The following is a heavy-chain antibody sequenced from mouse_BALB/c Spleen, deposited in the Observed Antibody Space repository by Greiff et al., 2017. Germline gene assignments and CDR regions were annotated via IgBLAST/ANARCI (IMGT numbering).Heavy chain of an antibody. CDR1: GFTFSSFG. D-gene: IGHD2-10*02. J-gene: IGHJ2*01. V-gene: IGHV5-17*02. CDR3: ARGYGPDY. Sequence: EVQGVESGGGLVQPGGSRKLSCAASGFTFSSFGMHWVRQAPEKGLEWVAYISSGSSTIYYADTVKGRFTISRDNPKNTLFLQMTSLRSEDTAMYYCARGYGPDYWGQGTTLTVSA. CDR2: ISSGSSTI.